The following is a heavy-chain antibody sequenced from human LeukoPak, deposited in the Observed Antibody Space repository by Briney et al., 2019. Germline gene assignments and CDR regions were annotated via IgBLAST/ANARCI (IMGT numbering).Heavy chain of an antibody. V-gene: IGHV4-34*01. D-gene: IGHD5-24*01. J-gene: IGHJ5*02. CDR2: INHSGST. CDR1: GGSFSGYY. CDR3: ARARGWLQFYWFDP. Sequence: SETLSLTCAVYGGSFSGYYWSWIRQPPGKGLEWIGEINHSGSTNYNPSLKSRVTISVDTSKNQFSLKLSSVTAADTAVYYCARARGWLQFYWFDPWGQGTLVAVSS.